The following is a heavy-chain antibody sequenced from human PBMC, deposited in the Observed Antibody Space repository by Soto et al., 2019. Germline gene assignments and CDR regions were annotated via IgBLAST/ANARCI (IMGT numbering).Heavy chain of an antibody. J-gene: IGHJ4*02. CDR2: INAGNGNT. CDR1: GDTFTSYA. CDR3: ARGGGIVVVTAPYDH. Sequence: GASVKVSCKASGDTFTSYAMHWVRQAPGQRLEWMGWINAGNGNTKYSQKFQGRVTITRDTSASTAYMELSSLRSEDTAVYYCARGGGIVVVTAPYDHWGQGTLVTVSS. V-gene: IGHV1-3*01. D-gene: IGHD2-21*02.